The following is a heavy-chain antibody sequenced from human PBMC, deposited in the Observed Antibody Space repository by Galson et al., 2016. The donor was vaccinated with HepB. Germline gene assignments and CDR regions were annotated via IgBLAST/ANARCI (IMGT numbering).Heavy chain of an antibody. D-gene: IGHD3-22*01. CDR1: GFTFSGCA. CDR2: LSGSGDTI. CDR3: AKGPLRDYYDSSGYSPFES. J-gene: IGHJ4*02. Sequence: SLRLSCAASGFTFSGCAMTWVRQAPGKGLDWVSTLSGSGDTIFYADSVQGRFTIFRDNSNNTLYLQMTSLRAEDTALYYCAKGPLRDYYDSSGYSPFESWGQGTLVTVSS. V-gene: IGHV3-23*01.